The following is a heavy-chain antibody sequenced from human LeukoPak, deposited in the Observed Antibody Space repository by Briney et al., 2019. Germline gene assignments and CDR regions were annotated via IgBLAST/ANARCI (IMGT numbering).Heavy chain of an antibody. D-gene: IGHD1-26*01. J-gene: IGHJ6*04. CDR2: IRYDGNNK. CDR1: GFTFSSYG. CDR3: ARERGSHPDYYGMDV. V-gene: IGHV3-30*02. Sequence: GGSLRLSCAASGFTFSSYGMHWVRQAPGKGLEWVAFIRYDGNNKYYADTVKGRFTISRDNSKNTLYLQMNSLRAEDTAVYYCARERGSHPDYYGMDVWGKGPTVTVSS.